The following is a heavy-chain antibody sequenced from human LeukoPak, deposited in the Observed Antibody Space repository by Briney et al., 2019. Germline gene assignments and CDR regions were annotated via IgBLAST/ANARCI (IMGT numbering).Heavy chain of an antibody. CDR1: GYTFTGYY. Sequence: GASVKVSCKASGYTFTGYYMHWVRQAPGQGLEWMGWINPNSGGTNYAQKFQGRVTMTRDTSISTAYMELSRLRSDDTAVYYCAKWILPYYYYYGMDVWGQGTTVTISS. CDR3: AKWILPYYYYYGMDV. V-gene: IGHV1-2*02. D-gene: IGHD5-18*01. J-gene: IGHJ6*02. CDR2: INPNSGGT.